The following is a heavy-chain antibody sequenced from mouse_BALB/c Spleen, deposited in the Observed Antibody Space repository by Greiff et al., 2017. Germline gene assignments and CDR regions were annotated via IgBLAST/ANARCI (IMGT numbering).Heavy chain of an antibody. CDR3: ARVGLTGYYYAMDY. J-gene: IGHJ4*01. D-gene: IGHD4-1*01. CDR2: IDPANGNT. CDR1: GFNIKDTY. V-gene: IGHV14-3*02. Sequence: VQLKESGAELVKPGASVKLSCTASGFNIKDTYMHWVKQRPEQGLEWIGRIDPANGNTKYDPKFQGKATITADTSSNTAYLQLSSLTSEDTAVYYCARVGLTGYYYAMDYWGQGTSVTVSS.